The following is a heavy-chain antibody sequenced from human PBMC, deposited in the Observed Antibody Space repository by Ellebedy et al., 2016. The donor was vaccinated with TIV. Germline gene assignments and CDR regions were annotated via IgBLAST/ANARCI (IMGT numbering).Heavy chain of an antibody. Sequence: GGSLRLXXATSGFPFSGYYMSWIRQAPGKGLEWTSYIGVGGIYTDYADSVRGRFTISRDDAKNSLYLQMNNLRAEDTAIYFCVKTETGSYAAWGQGTLVTVSS. CDR2: IGVGGIYT. CDR1: GFPFSGYY. D-gene: IGHD1-26*01. V-gene: IGHV3-11*03. CDR3: VKTETGSYAA. J-gene: IGHJ5*02.